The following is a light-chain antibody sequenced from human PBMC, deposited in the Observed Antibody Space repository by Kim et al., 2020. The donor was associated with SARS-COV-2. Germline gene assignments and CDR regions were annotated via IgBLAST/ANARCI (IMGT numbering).Light chain of an antibody. CDR1: SGRIDDKY. CDR2: EDD. J-gene: IGLJ2*01. Sequence: NFMLTQPHSVSESPGKTVTISCTRSSGRIDDKYVQWYQQRPGGVPTAVIYEDDQKPSGVSDRFSGAIDNASNSASPTSSGLRTEDEADYYCQSYNRDNVLFGGGTQLTVL. V-gene: IGLV6-57*04. CDR3: QSYNRDNVL.